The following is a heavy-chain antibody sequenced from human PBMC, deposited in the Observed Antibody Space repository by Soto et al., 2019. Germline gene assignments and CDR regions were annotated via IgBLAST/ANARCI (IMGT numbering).Heavy chain of an antibody. CDR2: ISAYNGNT. J-gene: IGHJ3*02. V-gene: IGHV1-18*01. CDR3: AVGYDFWSGYPVDAFDI. CDR1: GYTFTSYG. D-gene: IGHD3-3*01. Sequence: QVQLVQSGAEVKKPGASVKVSCKASGYTFTSYGISWVRQAPGQGLEWMGWISAYNGNTNYPQKLQGRVTMTTDTPTSTAYMELRSLRSDDTAVYYCAVGYDFWSGYPVDAFDIWGQGTMVTVSS.